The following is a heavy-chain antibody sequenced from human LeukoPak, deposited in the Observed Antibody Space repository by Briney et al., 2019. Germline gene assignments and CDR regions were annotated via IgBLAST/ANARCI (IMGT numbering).Heavy chain of an antibody. V-gene: IGHV1-46*01. D-gene: IGHD6-13*01. CDR3: ARDNKERQLGGY. CDR2: INPSGGST. CDR1: GYTLTSSY. Sequence: ASVKVSCKASGYTLTSSYMHWVRQAPGQGLEWVGLINPSGGSTSYGQKFQGRVTMTRDTSTSTVYMELSSLRSEDTAVYYCARDNKERQLGGYWGQGTLVTVSS. J-gene: IGHJ4*02.